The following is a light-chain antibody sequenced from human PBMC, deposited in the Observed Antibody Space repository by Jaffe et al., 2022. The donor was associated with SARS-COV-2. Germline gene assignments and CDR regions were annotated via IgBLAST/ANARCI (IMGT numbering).Light chain of an antibody. J-gene: IGLJ3*02. CDR3: SSYTSSSLWV. Sequence: QSALTQPASVSGSPGQSITISYTGTSSDIGGYNYVSWYQQHPGKAPKLMIYDVSNRPSGVSNRFSGSKSGNTASLTISGLQAEDEADYYCSSYTSSSLWVFGGGTKLTVL. CDR1: SSDIGGYNY. V-gene: IGLV2-14*01. CDR2: DVS.